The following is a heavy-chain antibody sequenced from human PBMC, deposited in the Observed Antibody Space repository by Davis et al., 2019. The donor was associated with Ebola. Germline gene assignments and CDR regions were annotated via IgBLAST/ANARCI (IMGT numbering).Heavy chain of an antibody. J-gene: IGHJ3*02. D-gene: IGHD3-10*01. CDR3: ARGALWFGELLFGAFDI. Sequence: SETLSLTCTVSGGSISSGGYYWSWIRQHPGKGLEWIGYIYYSGSTYYNPSLKSRVTISVDTSKNQFSLKLSSVTAADTAVYYCARGALWFGELLFGAFDIWGQGTMVTVSS. CDR2: IYYSGST. CDR1: GGSISSGGYY. V-gene: IGHV4-31*03.